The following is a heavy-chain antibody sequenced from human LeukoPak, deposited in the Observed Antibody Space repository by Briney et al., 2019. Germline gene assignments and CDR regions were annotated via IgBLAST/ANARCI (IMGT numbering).Heavy chain of an antibody. J-gene: IGHJ5*02. V-gene: IGHV1-24*01. CDR1: GYTLTELS. CDR2: FDPEDGET. CDR3: ATIVLFRVGANPNWFDP. Sequence: APVKVSCKVSGYTLTELSMHWVRQAPGKGLEWMGGFDPEDGETIYAQKFQGRVTMAEDTSTDTAYMELSSLRSEDTAVYYCATIVLFRVGANPNWFDPWGQGTLVTVSS. D-gene: IGHD1-26*01.